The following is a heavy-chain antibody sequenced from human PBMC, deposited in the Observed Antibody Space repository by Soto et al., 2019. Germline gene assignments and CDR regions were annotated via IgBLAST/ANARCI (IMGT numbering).Heavy chain of an antibody. D-gene: IGHD6-25*01. CDR3: ASRNAGGSDH. CDR2: ISSGGNTI. J-gene: IGHJ4*02. V-gene: IGHV3-48*03. CDR1: GFTFSSYE. Sequence: EGQLVESGGGLAQPGGSLRLSCAASGFTFSSYEVNWVRQAPGKGLEWVSYISSGGNTIYYADSVKGRFTISRDNAKNSLALQMNSVRDEGTAVYYCASRNAGGSDHCGQGTPVTVPS.